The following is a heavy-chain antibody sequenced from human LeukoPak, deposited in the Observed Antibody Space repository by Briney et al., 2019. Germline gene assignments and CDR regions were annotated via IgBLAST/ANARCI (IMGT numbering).Heavy chain of an antibody. D-gene: IGHD2-2*01. J-gene: IGHJ4*02. CDR1: GFTFSSYG. CDR3: TTRPLGSCSGSSCQGLDY. V-gene: IGHV3-21*04. CDR2: ISSSTLKI. Sequence: GRSLRLSCAASGFTFSSYGMHWVRQAPGKGLEWVSAISSSTLKIYYADSVKGRFTISRDNSKNTLYLQMNSVRAEDTAVYYCTTRPLGSCSGSSCQGLDYWGQGTLVTVSS.